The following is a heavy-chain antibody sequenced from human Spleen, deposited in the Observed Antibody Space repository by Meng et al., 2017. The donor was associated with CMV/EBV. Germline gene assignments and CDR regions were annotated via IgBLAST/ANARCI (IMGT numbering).Heavy chain of an antibody. Sequence: GGSLRLSCAASGFTFSNAWMSWVRQAPGKGLEWVGRIKSKTDGGTTDYAAPVKGRFTISRDNSKNTLYLQMNSLRAEDTAVYYCARDRGYYYDSSGYSYYYYYYGMDVWGQGTTVTVSS. V-gene: IGHV3-15*01. CDR2: IKSKTDGGTT. D-gene: IGHD3-22*01. CDR3: ARDRGYYYDSSGYSYYYYYYGMDV. CDR1: GFTFSNAW. J-gene: IGHJ6*02.